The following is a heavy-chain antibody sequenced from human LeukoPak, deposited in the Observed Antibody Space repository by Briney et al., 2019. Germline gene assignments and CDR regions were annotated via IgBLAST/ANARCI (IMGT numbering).Heavy chain of an antibody. J-gene: IGHJ4*02. CDR1: GFTFSSYW. CDR2: INTDGTGT. D-gene: IGHD4-11*01. V-gene: IGHV3-74*01. CDR3: ARDFDYSTNL. Sequence: PGGSLRLSCAASGFTFSSYWMHWVRQAPGKGLVWVSHINTDGTGTNYADSVRGRFTISRDNAKNTVYLQMDSLTAADTAVYYCARDFDYSTNLWGQGTLVTVSS.